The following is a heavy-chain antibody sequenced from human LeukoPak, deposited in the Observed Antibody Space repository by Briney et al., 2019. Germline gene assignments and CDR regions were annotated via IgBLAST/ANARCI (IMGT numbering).Heavy chain of an antibody. CDR1: GGSISSYY. J-gene: IGHJ5*02. Sequence: SETLSLTCTVSGGSISSYYWSWIRQPPGKGLEWIGYIYYSGSTNYNPSLKSRVTISVDTSKNQFSLKLSSVTAADTAVYYCARDSAAARPRFDPWGQGTLVTVSS. CDR3: ARDSAAARPRFDP. CDR2: IYYSGST. D-gene: IGHD6-6*01. V-gene: IGHV4-59*01.